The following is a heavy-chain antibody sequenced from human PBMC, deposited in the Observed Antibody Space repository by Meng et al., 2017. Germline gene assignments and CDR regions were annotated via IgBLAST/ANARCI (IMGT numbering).Heavy chain of an antibody. CDR1: GFTFDDYA. D-gene: IGHD6-19*01. J-gene: IGHJ4*02. CDR2: ICWNSGSI. CDR3: AKDGDSRGWSRSIDY. V-gene: IGHV3-9*01. Sequence: SLKISCAASGFTFDDYAMHWVRQAPGKGLEWVSVICWNSGSIGYADSVKGRFTISRDNAKNSLYLQMNSLRAEDTALYYCAKDGDSRGWSRSIDYWGQGTMVTVSS.